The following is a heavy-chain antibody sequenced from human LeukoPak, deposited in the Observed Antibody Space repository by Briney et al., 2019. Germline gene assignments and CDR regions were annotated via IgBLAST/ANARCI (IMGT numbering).Heavy chain of an antibody. V-gene: IGHV3-48*03. J-gene: IGHJ5*02. Sequence: GGSLRLSCTVSEFTFSSYEMNWVRQAPGKGLEWVSYISSSGSTVYYADSVKGRFTISRDNAKNSLYLQMNSLRAEDTAVYYCAREIRRTEENWFDPWGQGTLVTVSS. D-gene: IGHD1/OR15-1a*01. CDR2: ISSSGSTV. CDR1: EFTFSSYE. CDR3: AREIRRTEENWFDP.